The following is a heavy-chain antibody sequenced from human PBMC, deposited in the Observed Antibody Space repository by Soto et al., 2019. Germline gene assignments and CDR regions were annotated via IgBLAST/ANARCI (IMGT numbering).Heavy chain of an antibody. CDR3: ARDEARGDGLDY. CDR2: IWYDGSNK. D-gene: IGHD3-10*01. CDR1: GFTFSSYG. Sequence: QVQLVESAGGVVQPGRSLRLSCAASGFTFSSYGMHWVRQAPGKGLEWVAVIWYDGSNKYYADSVKGRFTISRDNSKNTLYLQMNSLRAEDTAVYYCARDEARGDGLDYWGQGTLVTVSS. V-gene: IGHV3-33*01. J-gene: IGHJ4*02.